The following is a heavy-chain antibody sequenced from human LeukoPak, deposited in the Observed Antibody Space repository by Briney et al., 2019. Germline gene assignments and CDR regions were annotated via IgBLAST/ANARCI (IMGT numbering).Heavy chain of an antibody. CDR2: ISYDGSNK. CDR3: AKDGNYYGSGSSYYFDY. J-gene: IGHJ4*02. D-gene: IGHD3-10*01. CDR1: GFTFSSYG. Sequence: GGSLRLSCAASGFTFSSYGMHWVRQAPGKGLEWVAVISYDGSNKYYADSVKGRFTISRDNSKNTLYLQMNSLRAEDTAVYYCAKDGNYYGSGSSYYFDYWGQGTLDTVSS. V-gene: IGHV3-30*18.